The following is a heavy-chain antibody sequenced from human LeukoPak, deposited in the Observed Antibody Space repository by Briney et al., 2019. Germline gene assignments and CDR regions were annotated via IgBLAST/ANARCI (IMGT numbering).Heavy chain of an antibody. D-gene: IGHD3-10*01. CDR1: GFTFSSYA. Sequence: PGGSLRLSCAASGFTFSSYAMSWVRQAPGKGLEWVSAISGSGGSTYYADSVKGRFTISRDNSKNTLYLQMNSLRAEDTAVYYCAKDLGESVYYYYYMDVWGKGTTVTVSS. V-gene: IGHV3-23*01. CDR2: ISGSGGST. J-gene: IGHJ6*03. CDR3: AKDLGESVYYYYYMDV.